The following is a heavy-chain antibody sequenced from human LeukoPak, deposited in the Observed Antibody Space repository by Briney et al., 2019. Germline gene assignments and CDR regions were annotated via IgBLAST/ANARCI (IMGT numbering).Heavy chain of an antibody. CDR3: ASLGPVRGANRPIDY. V-gene: IGHV4-59*01. Sequence: SETLSLTCTVSGGSISSYYWSWLRQPPGKGLEWIGYIYYSGSTNYNPSLKSRVTISVDTSKNQFSLKLSSVTAADTAVYYCASLGPVRGANRPIDYWGQGTLVTVSS. CDR2: IYYSGST. D-gene: IGHD3-10*01. CDR1: GGSISSYY. J-gene: IGHJ4*02.